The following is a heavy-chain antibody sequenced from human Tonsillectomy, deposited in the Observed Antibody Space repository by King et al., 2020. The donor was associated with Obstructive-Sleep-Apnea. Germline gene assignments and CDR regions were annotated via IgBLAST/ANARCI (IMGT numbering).Heavy chain of an antibody. J-gene: IGHJ4*02. CDR2: ISGSGGST. D-gene: IGHD3-3*01. CDR1: GFTFSSYA. CDR3: AKSPSFDFWSGYLDY. V-gene: IGHV3-23*04. Sequence: VQLVESGGGLVQPGGSLRLSCAASGFTFSSYATSWVRQAPGKGLEWVSAISGSGGSTYYADSVKGRFTISRDNSKNTLYLQMNSLRAEDTAVYFCAKSPSFDFWSGYLDYWGQGTLVTVSS.